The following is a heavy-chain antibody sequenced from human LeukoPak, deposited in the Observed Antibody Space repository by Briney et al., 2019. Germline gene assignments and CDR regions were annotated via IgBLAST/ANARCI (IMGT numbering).Heavy chain of an antibody. CDR3: ARDPTIFGVAGTNWFDP. D-gene: IGHD3-3*01. J-gene: IGHJ5*02. Sequence: ASVTVSCKASGYTFTSYGISWVRQAPGQGLEWMGWISGYNGNTNYAQKFQGRVTMTTDTSTSTAYMELRSLRSDDTAVYYCARDPTIFGVAGTNWFDPWGQGTLVTVSS. CDR1: GYTFTSYG. CDR2: ISGYNGNT. V-gene: IGHV1-18*01.